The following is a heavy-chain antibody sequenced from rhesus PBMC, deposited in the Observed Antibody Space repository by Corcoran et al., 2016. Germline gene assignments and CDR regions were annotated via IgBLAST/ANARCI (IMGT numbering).Heavy chain of an antibody. CDR1: GFTFSSYG. CDR3: ARDYNFWTGYYTGDAFDF. D-gene: IGHD3-3*01. Sequence: EVQLVESGGGWVQPGGSLRLSCAASGFTFSSYGMHWVRQAPGKGLEWVAVISFDESKKYYADSVKDRFTISRNNSKNMLYLQMNNLTLEDTAVYYCARDYNFWTGYYTGDAFDFLGQGLRVTVSS. CDR2: ISFDESKK. V-gene: IGHV3-54*02. J-gene: IGHJ3*01.